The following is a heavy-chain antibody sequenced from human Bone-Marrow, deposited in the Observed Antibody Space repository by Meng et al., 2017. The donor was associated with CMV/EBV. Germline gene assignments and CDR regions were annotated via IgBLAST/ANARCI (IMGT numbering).Heavy chain of an antibody. D-gene: IGHD6-19*01. V-gene: IGHV3-30-3*01. Sequence: GGSLRLSCAASGFTFSSYAMHWVRQAPGKGLEWVAVISYDGSNKYYADSVKGRFTISRDNAKNSLYLQMNSLRAEDTAVYYCANVLAVAGGDYWGQGTRVTVSS. CDR1: GFTFSSYA. CDR3: ANVLAVAGGDY. J-gene: IGHJ4*02. CDR2: ISYDGSNK.